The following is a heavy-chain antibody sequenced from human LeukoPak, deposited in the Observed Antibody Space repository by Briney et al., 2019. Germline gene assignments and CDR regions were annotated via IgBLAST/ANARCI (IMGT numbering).Heavy chain of an antibody. J-gene: IGHJ5*02. CDR1: GGSISSYY. CDR2: IYTSGST. D-gene: IGHD2-15*01. CDR3: ARGQSHRYCSGGSCYWWFDP. Sequence: SETLSLTCTVSGGSISSYYWSWVRQPPGRGVEWIGYIYTSGSTNYNPSLNSRLTISVDTSNYHFSLKLSSVTAADTAVYSCARGQSHRYCSGGSCYWWFDPWGQGTLVTVSS. V-gene: IGHV4-4*09.